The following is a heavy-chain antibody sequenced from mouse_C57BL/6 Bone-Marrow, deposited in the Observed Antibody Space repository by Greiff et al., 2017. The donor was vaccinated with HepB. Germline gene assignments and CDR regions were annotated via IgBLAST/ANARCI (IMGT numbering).Heavy chain of an antibody. Sequence: VHVKQSGAELVRPGASVKLSCTASGFNIKDDYMHWVKQRPEQGLEWIGWIDPENGDTEYASKFQGKATITADTSSNTAYLQLSSLTSEDTAVYYCLYDYDDAMDYWGQGTSVTVSS. D-gene: IGHD2-4*01. CDR3: LYDYDDAMDY. J-gene: IGHJ4*01. CDR2: IDPENGDT. CDR1: GFNIKDDY. V-gene: IGHV14-4*01.